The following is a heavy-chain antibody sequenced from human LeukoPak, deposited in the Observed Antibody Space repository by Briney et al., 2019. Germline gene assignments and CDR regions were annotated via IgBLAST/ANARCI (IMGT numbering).Heavy chain of an antibody. CDR1: GDSVSSNNVA. D-gene: IGHD2/OR15-2a*01. V-gene: IGHV6-1*01. CDR3: ARERMKACDI. CDR2: TKYASNWFQ. Sequence: SQTLSLTCVISGDSVSSNNVAWNWIWQSPSRGLEWLGRTKYASNWFQDYAPSVKSRMIINADTSKNQFSLQVNSVAPEDTALYYCARERMKACDIWGQGTMVVVYS. J-gene: IGHJ3*02.